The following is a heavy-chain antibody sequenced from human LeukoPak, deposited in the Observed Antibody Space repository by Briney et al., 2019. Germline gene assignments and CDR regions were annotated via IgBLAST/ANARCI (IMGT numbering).Heavy chain of an antibody. CDR1: GYTFTSYY. CDR3: ARGRDIVVVPAAADYYYYMDV. D-gene: IGHD2-2*01. CDR2: INPSGGST. Sequence: ASVKVSCKASGYTFTSYYMHWVRQAPGQGLEWMGIINPSGGSTSYAQKFQGRVTMTRDTSTSTVYMELSSLRSEDTAVYYCARGRDIVVVPAAADYYYYMDVWGKGTTVTVSS. J-gene: IGHJ6*03. V-gene: IGHV1-46*01.